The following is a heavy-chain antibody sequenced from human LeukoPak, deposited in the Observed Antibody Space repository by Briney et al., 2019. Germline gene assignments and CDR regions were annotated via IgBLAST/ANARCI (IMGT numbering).Heavy chain of an antibody. CDR3: ARVGCSSTSCNRYFDY. CDR1: GGSISSGDYY. V-gene: IGHV4-30-4*08. CDR2: IYYSGST. J-gene: IGHJ4*02. Sequence: SETLSLTCTVSGGSISSGDYYWSWIRQPPGKGLEWIGFIYYSGSTYYNPSLKSRVTISVDTPKNQFSLKLSSVTAADTAVYYCARVGCSSTSCNRYFDYWGQGTLVTVSS. D-gene: IGHD2-2*01.